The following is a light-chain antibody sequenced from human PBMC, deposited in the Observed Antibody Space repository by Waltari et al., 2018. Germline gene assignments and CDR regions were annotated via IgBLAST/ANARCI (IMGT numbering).Light chain of an antibody. CDR1: QSVLYSSNNKNY. V-gene: IGKV4-1*01. Sequence: DIVMTQSPDSLAVSLGERATINCKSSQSVLYSSNNKNYLAWYQQKPGQPPKLRIYWASTRESGVPDRFSGSGSGTDFTLTISSVQAEDVAVYYCQQYYSTPLNFGGGTKVEIK. CDR2: WAS. CDR3: QQYYSTPLN. J-gene: IGKJ4*01.